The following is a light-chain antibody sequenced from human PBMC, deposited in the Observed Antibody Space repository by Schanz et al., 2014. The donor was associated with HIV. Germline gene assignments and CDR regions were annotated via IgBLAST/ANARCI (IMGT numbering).Light chain of an antibody. V-gene: IGKV1-39*01. J-gene: IGKJ1*01. CDR1: QSISNY. CDR3: QQYDRSSWT. Sequence: DIQMTQSPSSLSASVGDRVTITCRASQSISNYLNWYQQKPGKAPNLLIYQASSLNIGVPSRFSGSGSGTEFTLTISSLQPDDFATYYCQQYDRSSWTFGLGTKVETK. CDR2: QAS.